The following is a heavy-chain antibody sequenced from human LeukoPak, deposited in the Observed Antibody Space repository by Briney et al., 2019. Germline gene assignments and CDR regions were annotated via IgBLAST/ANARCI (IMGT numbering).Heavy chain of an antibody. D-gene: IGHD2-2*01. V-gene: IGHV3-30-3*01. CDR1: GFTFSSYA. J-gene: IGHJ4*02. CDR3: ARGNIPAAHDSPSGY. CDR2: ISYDGSNK. Sequence: GRSLRLSCAASGFTFSSYAMHWVRQAPGKGLEWVAVISYDGSNKYYTDSVKGRFTISRDNSKNTLYLQMNSLRAEDTAVYYCARGNIPAAHDSPSGYWGQGTLVTVSS.